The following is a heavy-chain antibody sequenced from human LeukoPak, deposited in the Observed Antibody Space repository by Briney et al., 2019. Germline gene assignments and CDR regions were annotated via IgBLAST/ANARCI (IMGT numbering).Heavy chain of an antibody. V-gene: IGHV3-48*04. D-gene: IGHD3-9*01. CDR3: ARGKLDFAF. Sequence: GGSLRLSCAASGLTFSSYSMNWVRQAPGKGLEWVSYISRTSSNIYYADSVKGRFIISRDNAKNAVYLQMNSLRAEDTAVYYCARGKLDFAFWGQGTLVSVSS. CDR1: GLTFSSYS. J-gene: IGHJ4*02. CDR2: ISRTSSNI.